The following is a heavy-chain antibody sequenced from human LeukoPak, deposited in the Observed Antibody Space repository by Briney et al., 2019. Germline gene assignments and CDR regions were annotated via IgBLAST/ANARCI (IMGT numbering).Heavy chain of an antibody. D-gene: IGHD6-13*01. J-gene: IGHJ4*02. V-gene: IGHV4-38-2*02. Sequence: PSETLSLTCSVSGYSIRSAYYWGWIRQPPGKGLEWIGTIFHSGSTYYNPSLKSRVSTSIDTSKNQFSLKPTPVTAADTAVYYCARVLGTGAAGAFDHWGQGTLVTVSS. CDR1: GYSIRSAYY. CDR3: ARVLGTGAAGAFDH. CDR2: IFHSGST.